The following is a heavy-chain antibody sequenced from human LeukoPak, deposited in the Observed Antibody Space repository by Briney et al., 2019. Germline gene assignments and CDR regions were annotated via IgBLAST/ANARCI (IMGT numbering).Heavy chain of an antibody. CDR2: INHSGST. CDR1: GYSISSGYY. V-gene: IGHV4-38-2*02. Sequence: SETLSLTCTVSGYSISSGYYWSWIRQPPGKGLEWIGEINHSGSTNYNPSLKSRVTISVDTSKNQFSLKLSSVTAADTAVYYCARGKDYYYYYYMDVRGKGTTVTVSS. CDR3: ARGKDYYYYYYMDV. J-gene: IGHJ6*03.